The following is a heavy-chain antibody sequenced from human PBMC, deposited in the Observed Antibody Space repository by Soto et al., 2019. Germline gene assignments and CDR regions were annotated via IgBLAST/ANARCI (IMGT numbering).Heavy chain of an antibody. V-gene: IGHV3-33*01. D-gene: IGHD6-6*01. CDR2: IWYDGSNK. Sequence: LRLSWAASGFTFSSYGMHWVRQAPGKGLEWVAVIWYDGSNKYYADSVKGRFTISRDNSKNTLYLQMNSLRAEDTAVYYCARDPQGSAGYYYYGMDVWGQGTTVTVSS. CDR1: GFTFSSYG. CDR3: ARDPQGSAGYYYYGMDV. J-gene: IGHJ6*02.